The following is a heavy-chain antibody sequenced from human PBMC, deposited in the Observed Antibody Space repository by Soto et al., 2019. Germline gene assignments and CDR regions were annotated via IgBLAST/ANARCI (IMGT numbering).Heavy chain of an antibody. D-gene: IGHD6-19*01. Sequence: EVQLVESGGGLVQPGRSLRLSCAASGFTFDDYAMHWVRQAPGKGLGWVSGISWNSGSIGYADSVKGRFTISRDNAKNSLYLQMNSLRAEDTALYYCAKDGGSGWHYFDYWGQGTLVTVSS. CDR3: AKDGGSGWHYFDY. J-gene: IGHJ4*02. CDR2: ISWNSGSI. V-gene: IGHV3-9*01. CDR1: GFTFDDYA.